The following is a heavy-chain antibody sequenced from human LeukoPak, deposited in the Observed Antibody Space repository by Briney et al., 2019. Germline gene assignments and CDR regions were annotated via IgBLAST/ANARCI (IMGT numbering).Heavy chain of an antibody. Sequence: PSETPSLTCTVSGGSISSSSYYWGWIRQPPGKGLEWIGSIYYSGSTYYNPSLKSRVTISVDTSKNQFSLKLSSVTAADTAEYYCARQAGETVDYWGQGTLVTVSS. V-gene: IGHV4-39*01. CDR1: GGSISSSSYY. CDR2: IYYSGST. D-gene: IGHD3-16*01. J-gene: IGHJ4*02. CDR3: ARQAGETVDY.